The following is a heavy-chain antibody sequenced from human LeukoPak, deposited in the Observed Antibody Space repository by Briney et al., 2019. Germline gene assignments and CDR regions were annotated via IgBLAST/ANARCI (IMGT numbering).Heavy chain of an antibody. J-gene: IGHJ4*02. D-gene: IGHD6-19*01. CDR1: GFILGNYA. CDR3: ARGLFPYQLIAVTGRY. Sequence: GGSLRLSCEASGFILGNYAMSWVRQAPGKGLEWVSTISGSGGSTYYADSVKGRFTLSGDNSKNTLYLQLNSLRVEDTAVYYCARGLFPYQLIAVTGRYWGQGTLVTVSS. CDR2: ISGSGGST. V-gene: IGHV3-23*01.